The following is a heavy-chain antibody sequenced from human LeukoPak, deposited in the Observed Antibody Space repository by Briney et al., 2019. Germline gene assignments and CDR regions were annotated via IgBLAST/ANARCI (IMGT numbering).Heavy chain of an antibody. D-gene: IGHD5-18*01. CDR2: IYPGDSDT. Sequence: GESLKISCKGSGYSFTSYWIGWVRQMPGKGLELMGIIYPGDSDTRFSPSFQRQVTISADKSISTAYLQWSSLKASDTAMYYCARLKTDTPNWFDPWGQGTLVTVSS. J-gene: IGHJ5*02. V-gene: IGHV5-51*01. CDR3: ARLKTDTPNWFDP. CDR1: GYSFTSYW.